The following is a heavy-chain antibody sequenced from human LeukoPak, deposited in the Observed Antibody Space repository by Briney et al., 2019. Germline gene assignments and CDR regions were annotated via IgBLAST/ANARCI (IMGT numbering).Heavy chain of an antibody. Sequence: GGSLRLSCTASGFTFTTYGMHSVRQAPGKGLVWVARINTDGRVTTYAASVKGRFTVSRDNAENTLYLEMNNLRPEDTAVYYCIRETHVGLHLEYWGQGTLATVTS. V-gene: IGHV3-74*03. D-gene: IGHD3-10*02. CDR2: INTDGRVT. CDR1: GFTFTTYG. CDR3: IRETHVGLHLEY. J-gene: IGHJ4*02.